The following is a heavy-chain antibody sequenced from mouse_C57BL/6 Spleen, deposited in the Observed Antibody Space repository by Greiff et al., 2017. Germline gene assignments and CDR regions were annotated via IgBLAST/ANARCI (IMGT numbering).Heavy chain of an antibody. Sequence: DVKLVESGGGLVKPGGSLKLSCAASGFTFSDYGMHWVRQAPEKGLEWVAYISSGSSTIYYADTVKGRFTISRDNAKNTLFLQMTSLRSEDTAMYYCARGGSSLMDYWGQGTSVTVSS. D-gene: IGHD1-1*01. V-gene: IGHV5-17*01. CDR1: GFTFSDYG. J-gene: IGHJ4*01. CDR3: ARGGSSLMDY. CDR2: ISSGSSTI.